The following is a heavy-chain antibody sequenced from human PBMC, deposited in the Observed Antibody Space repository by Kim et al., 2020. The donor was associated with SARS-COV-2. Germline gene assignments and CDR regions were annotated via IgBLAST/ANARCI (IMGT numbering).Heavy chain of an antibody. CDR2: IYYSGST. CDR3: ASEGTYGDYLRADAFDI. Sequence: SETLSLTCTVSGGSISSSSYYWGWIRQPPGKGLEWIGSIYYSGSTYYNPSLKSRVTISVDTSKNQFSLKLSSVTAADTAVYYCASEGTYGDYLRADAFDIWGQGTMVTVSS. V-gene: IGHV4-39*07. CDR1: GGSISSSSYY. D-gene: IGHD4-17*01. J-gene: IGHJ3*02.